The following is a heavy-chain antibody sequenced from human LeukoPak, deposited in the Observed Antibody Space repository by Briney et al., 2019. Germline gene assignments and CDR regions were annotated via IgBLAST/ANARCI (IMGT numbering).Heavy chain of an antibody. D-gene: IGHD5-24*01. CDR3: ARVEMATITAYYFDY. Sequence: GESLKISCKGSGYSFTSYWIGWVCQMPGKGLEWMGIIYPGDSDTRYSPSFQGQVTISADKSISTAYLQWSSLKASDTAMYYCARVEMATITAYYFDYWGQGTLVTVSS. V-gene: IGHV5-51*01. CDR1: GYSFTSYW. CDR2: IYPGDSDT. J-gene: IGHJ4*02.